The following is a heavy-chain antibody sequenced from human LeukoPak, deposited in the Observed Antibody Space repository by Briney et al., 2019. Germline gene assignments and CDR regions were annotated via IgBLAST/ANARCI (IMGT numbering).Heavy chain of an antibody. Sequence: GASVKVSCKASGYTFTGYYMHWVRQAPGQGLEWMGWINPNSGGTNYAQKFQGRVTMTRDTSISTAYMELSRLRSDDTAVYYCAREGPTYYDFWSGPYWGQGTLVTVSS. CDR1: GYTFTGYY. CDR2: INPNSGGT. J-gene: IGHJ4*02. CDR3: AREGPTYYDFWSGPY. D-gene: IGHD3-3*01. V-gene: IGHV1-2*02.